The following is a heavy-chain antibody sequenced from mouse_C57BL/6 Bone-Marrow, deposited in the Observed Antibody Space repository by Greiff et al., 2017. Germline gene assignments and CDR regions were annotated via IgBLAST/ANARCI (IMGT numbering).Heavy chain of an antibody. Sequence: VQLQQSGAELVRPGASVKLSCTASGFNFKDDYMHWVKQRPAQGLEWIGWIDPGNGDTEYASKFQGTATITADTSSNTAYLQLSSLTSEDTAVYYSTEYIAYWGRGTLVTVSA. V-gene: IGHV14-4*01. CDR2: IDPGNGDT. CDR3: TEYIAY. D-gene: IGHD1-3*01. CDR1: GFNFKDDY. J-gene: IGHJ3*01.